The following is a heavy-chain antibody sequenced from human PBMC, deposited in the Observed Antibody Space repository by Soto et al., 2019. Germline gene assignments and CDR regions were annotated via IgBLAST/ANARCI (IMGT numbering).Heavy chain of an antibody. Sequence: GGSLRLSCATSGFPFSDYYMSWIRQAPGKGLEWLSHISPKSTYRNYADSVKGRFTISRDNTKSSLFLQMNSLGVEDTAVYYCARGGGGGLFEHWGQGVLVTVS. D-gene: IGHD2-21*01. CDR3: ARGGGGGLFEH. J-gene: IGHJ4*02. CDR2: ISPKSTYR. CDR1: GFPFSDYY. V-gene: IGHV3-11*06.